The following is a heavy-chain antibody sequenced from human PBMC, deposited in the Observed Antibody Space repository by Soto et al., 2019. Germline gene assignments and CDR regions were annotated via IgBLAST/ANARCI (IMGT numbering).Heavy chain of an antibody. Sequence: QVQLVESGGGLVKPGGSLRLSCAASGFTFSDYYMSWIRQAPGKGLEWVSYISSGSRGTSIYYADSVKGRFTISRDNGKNSLYLQMKSLRAEDTAVYYCARSTVAVVVAATPFDYWGQGTLVTVSS. CDR2: ISSGSRGTSI. CDR1: GFTFSDYY. D-gene: IGHD2-15*01. J-gene: IGHJ4*02. V-gene: IGHV3-11*01. CDR3: ARSTVAVVVAATPFDY.